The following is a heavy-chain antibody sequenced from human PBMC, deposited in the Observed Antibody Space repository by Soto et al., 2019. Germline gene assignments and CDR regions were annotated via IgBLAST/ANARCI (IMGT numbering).Heavy chain of an antibody. J-gene: IGHJ6*02. CDR1: GGTFSIYA. CDR2: IIPIFGTA. Sequence: SVKVSCKASGGTFSIYAISWVRQAPGQGLEWLGGIIPIFGTANYAQKFQGRVTITADESTSTAYMELSSLRSEDTAVYYCASQGYYDSSGYSWSLYGMDVWGQGTTVTVSS. D-gene: IGHD3-22*01. V-gene: IGHV1-69*13. CDR3: ASQGYYDSSGYSWSLYGMDV.